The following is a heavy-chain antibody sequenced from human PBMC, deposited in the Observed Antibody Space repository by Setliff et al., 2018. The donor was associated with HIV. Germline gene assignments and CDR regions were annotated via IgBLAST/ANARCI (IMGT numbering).Heavy chain of an antibody. CDR2: ITSSGSAT. CDR3: AKDSTSHTQHTDY. Sequence: GGSLRLSCAASGFTFSTYNMHWARQTPGKGLEWVSYITSSGSATYYADSMKGRFTISRDNAKNTLYLQMNSLRAEDTAVYYCAKDSTSHTQHTDYWGQGTLVTVSS. V-gene: IGHV3-48*01. CDR1: GFTFSTYN. J-gene: IGHJ4*02.